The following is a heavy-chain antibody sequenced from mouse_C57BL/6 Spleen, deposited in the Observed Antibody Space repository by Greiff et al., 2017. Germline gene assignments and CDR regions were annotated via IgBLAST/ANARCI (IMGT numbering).Heavy chain of an antibody. Sequence: VQLQQSGAELVRPGASVTLSCKASGYTFTDYEMHWVKQTPVHGLEWIGAIDPETGGTAYNQKFKGKAILTADKSSSTAYMELRSLTSEDSAVYYCTSSTVVAKDYAMDYWGQGTSVTVSS. D-gene: IGHD1-1*01. CDR1: GYTFTDYE. V-gene: IGHV1-15*01. CDR3: TSSTVVAKDYAMDY. CDR2: IDPETGGT. J-gene: IGHJ4*01.